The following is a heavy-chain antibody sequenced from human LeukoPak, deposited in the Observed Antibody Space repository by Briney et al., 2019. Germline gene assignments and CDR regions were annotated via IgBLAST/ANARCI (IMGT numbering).Heavy chain of an antibody. CDR1: GYTFTGNY. D-gene: IGHD6-13*01. CDR2: INPDSGAT. CDR3: ARDSSTSIPDAFDV. V-gene: IGHV1-2*02. Sequence: ASVKVSCKASGYTFTGNYIHWVRHAPGQVLEWMGWINPDSGATNHAQTFQGRVTMTRDTSITTTYMELSRLTSDDTAVYYCARDSSTSIPDAFDVWGQGTLVTVSS. J-gene: IGHJ3*01.